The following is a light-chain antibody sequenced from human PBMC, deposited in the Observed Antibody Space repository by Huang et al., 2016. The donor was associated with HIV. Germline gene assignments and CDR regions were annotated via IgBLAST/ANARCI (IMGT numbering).Light chain of an antibody. CDR3: QQYGSSPT. J-gene: IGKJ2*01. CDR2: GAS. CDR1: QSVSSNY. V-gene: IGKV3-20*01. Sequence: EIVLTQSPGTLSLSPGERATLSCRASQSVSSNYLAWYQQKPGQTPRLLIYGASSWATGIPDRFSGSGSGRDFTLTISRLEPEDFAVYYCQQYGSSPTFGQGTKLEIK.